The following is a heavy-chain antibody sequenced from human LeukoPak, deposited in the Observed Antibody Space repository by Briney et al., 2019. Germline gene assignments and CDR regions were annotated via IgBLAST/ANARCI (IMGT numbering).Heavy chain of an antibody. V-gene: IGHV3-74*01. CDR1: GFTFSSYW. CDR2: INSDGSST. Sequence: GGSLRLSCAASGFTFSSYWMHWVRQAPGKGLVWVSRINSDGSSTSYADSVKGRFTISRDNAKNTLYLQMNSLRAEDTAVYYCASGDSSCYYFSSYWGQGTLVTVSS. J-gene: IGHJ4*02. CDR3: ASGDSSCYYFSSY. D-gene: IGHD3-22*01.